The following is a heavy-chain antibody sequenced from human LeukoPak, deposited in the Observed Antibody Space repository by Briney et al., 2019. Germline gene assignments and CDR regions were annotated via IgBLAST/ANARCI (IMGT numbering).Heavy chain of an antibody. J-gene: IGHJ6*03. V-gene: IGHV4-4*07. D-gene: IGHD6-6*01. CDR3: ARGRIAARPYYYYYMDV. CDR2: IYTSGST. CDR1: GGSISSYY. Sequence: SETLSLTCTVSGGSISSYYWSWIRQPAGKGLEWIGRIYTSGSTNYNPSLKSRVTISVDTSKNQFSLKLSSVTAADTAVYYCARGRIAARPYYYYYMDVWGKGTTVTVSS.